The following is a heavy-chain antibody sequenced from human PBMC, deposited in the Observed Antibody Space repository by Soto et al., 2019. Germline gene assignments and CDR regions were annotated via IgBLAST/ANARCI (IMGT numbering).Heavy chain of an antibody. Sequence: QVQLVQSGAEVKKPGSSVRVSCKASGGTFSTHAISWVRQAPGRGPEWIGGIIPMYGSRKYAPNFQGRVTMIADASTSTASMELSSLRSEDTAVYYCARDPYVGYSVRIGYYGLDVWGQGTTVTVSS. CDR3: ARDPYVGYSVRIGYYGLDV. CDR2: IIPMYGSR. D-gene: IGHD2-21*01. J-gene: IGHJ6*02. V-gene: IGHV1-69*01. CDR1: GGTFSTHA.